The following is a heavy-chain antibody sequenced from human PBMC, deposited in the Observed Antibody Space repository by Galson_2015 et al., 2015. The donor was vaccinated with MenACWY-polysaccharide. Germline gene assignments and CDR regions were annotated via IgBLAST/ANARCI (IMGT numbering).Heavy chain of an antibody. Sequence: SLRLSCAASGFSLGAWYMSWIRQAPGKGLEWLSYISKSGDSIYYGGSVKGRFAISRDNAKNSVYLQLNSLEVEDTAIYYCARGHYGLDVWGQGTTVTVSS. CDR1: GFSLGAWY. CDR2: ISKSGDSI. V-gene: IGHV3-11*01. J-gene: IGHJ6*02. CDR3: ARGHYGLDV.